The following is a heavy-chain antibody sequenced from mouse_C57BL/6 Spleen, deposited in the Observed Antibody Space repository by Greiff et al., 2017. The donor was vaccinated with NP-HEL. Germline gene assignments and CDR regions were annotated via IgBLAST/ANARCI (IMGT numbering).Heavy chain of an antibody. CDR2: IDPNSGGT. CDR1: GYTFTSYW. V-gene: IGHV1-72*01. J-gene: IGHJ2*01. Sequence: VQLQQPGAELVKPGASVKLSCKASGYTFTSYWMHWVKQRPGRGLEWIGRIDPNSGGTKYNEKFKSKATLTVDKPSSTAYMPLSSLTSEDSAVYYCARGTTVVPYYFDYWGQGTTLTVSS. CDR3: ARGTTVVPYYFDY. D-gene: IGHD1-1*01.